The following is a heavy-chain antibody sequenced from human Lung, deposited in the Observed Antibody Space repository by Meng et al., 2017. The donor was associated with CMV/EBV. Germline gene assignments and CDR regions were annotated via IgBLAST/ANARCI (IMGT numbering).Heavy chain of an antibody. CDR3: ARDKAYDFWSGHYYYGMDV. V-gene: IGHV3-11*01. Sequence: SXKISXAASGFTFSDYYMSWIRQAPGKGLEWVSYISSSGSTIYYADSVKGRFSISMDNAKYSLYLQMNSLRAEDTAVYYCARDKAYDFWSGHYYYGMDVWGQGXTVTVSS. CDR2: ISSSGSTI. D-gene: IGHD3-3*01. CDR1: GFTFSDYY. J-gene: IGHJ6*02.